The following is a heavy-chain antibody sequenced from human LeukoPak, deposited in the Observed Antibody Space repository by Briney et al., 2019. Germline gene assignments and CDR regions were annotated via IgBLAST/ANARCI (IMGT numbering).Heavy chain of an antibody. V-gene: IGHV4-4*07. J-gene: IGHJ4*02. CDR1: GGSISSYY. CDR2: IYTSGNT. D-gene: IGHD4-17*01. Sequence: PSETLSLTCTVSGGSISSYYWTWIRQPAGKGLEWIGRIYTSGNTNYNPSLKSRVTMSVDTSKNQFSLKLSSVTAADTAVYYCARGQAYGLLNALDFWGQGTLVTVSS. CDR3: ARGQAYGLLNALDF.